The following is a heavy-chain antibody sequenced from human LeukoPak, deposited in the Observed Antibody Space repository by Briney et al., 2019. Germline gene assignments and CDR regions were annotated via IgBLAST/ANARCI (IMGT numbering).Heavy chain of an antibody. V-gene: IGHV3-13*01. CDR3: ARSWRDVPSGYYYGMDV. Sequence: GGSRRLSCAASGFTFSSYDTHWVRQPTGKGLEWVASIVTAGDTYYPGSAKARFTISRENAKNSLSLQMNRLRGGGTAVYYCARSWRDVPSGYYYGMDVSGQRATGTVSS. D-gene: IGHD5-24*01. J-gene: IGHJ6*02. CDR1: GFTFSSYD. CDR2: IVTAGDT.